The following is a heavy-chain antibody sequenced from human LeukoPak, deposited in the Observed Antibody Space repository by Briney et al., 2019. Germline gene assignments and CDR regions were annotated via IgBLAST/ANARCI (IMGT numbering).Heavy chain of an antibody. Sequence: PSETLSLTCTVSGGSISSGDYYWSWIRQPPGKGLEWIGYIYYSGSTYYNPSLKSRVTISVDTSKNQFSLKLSSVTAADTAVYYCAGGSMVRGVLYYYYYGMDVWGQGTTVTVSS. CDR2: IYYSGST. V-gene: IGHV4-30-4*01. CDR3: AGGSMVRGVLYYYYYGMDV. D-gene: IGHD3-10*01. J-gene: IGHJ6*02. CDR1: GGSISSGDYY.